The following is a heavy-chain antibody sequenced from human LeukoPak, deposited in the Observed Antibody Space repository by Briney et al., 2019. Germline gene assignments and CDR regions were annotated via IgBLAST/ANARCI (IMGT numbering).Heavy chain of an antibody. Sequence: TGGSLRLSCAASGFTFSSYSMNWVRQAPGKGLEWVSYISSSSSTIYYADSMKGRFTISRDNAKNSLYLQMNSLGAEDTAVYYCARSGSWDNYYYYYMDVWGKGTTVTVSS. J-gene: IGHJ6*03. D-gene: IGHD3-10*01. CDR2: ISSSSSTI. CDR1: GFTFSSYS. CDR3: ARSGSWDNYYYYYMDV. V-gene: IGHV3-48*01.